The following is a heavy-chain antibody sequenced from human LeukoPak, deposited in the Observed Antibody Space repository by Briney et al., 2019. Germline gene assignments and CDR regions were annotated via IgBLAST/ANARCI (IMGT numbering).Heavy chain of an antibody. D-gene: IGHD3-3*01. CDR1: GYTLTELS. CDR2: FDPEDGET. V-gene: IGHV1-24*01. J-gene: IGHJ6*03. Sequence: ASVKVSCKVSGYTLTELSMHWVRQAPGKGLEWMGGFDPEDGETIYAQKFQGRVTMTEDTSTDTAYMELSSLRSEDTAVYYCATGGITIFGVANYYYMDVWGKGTTVTVSS. CDR3: ATGGITIFGVANYYYMDV.